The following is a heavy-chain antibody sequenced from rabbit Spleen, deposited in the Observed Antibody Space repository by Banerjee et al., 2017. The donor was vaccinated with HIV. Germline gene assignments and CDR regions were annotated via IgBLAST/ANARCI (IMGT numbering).Heavy chain of an antibody. CDR1: GFSFNSIFW. V-gene: IGHV1S40*01. CDR2: IYVGSGGGT. D-gene: IGHD1-1*01. CDR3: ARDLVAVIGWNFNL. Sequence: QSLEESGGGLVKPGASLTLTCTTSGFSFNSIFWICWVRQAPGKGLEWIACIYVGSGGGTKYASWAKGRFTISKTSSTTVTLQMTSLTAADTATYFCARDLVAVIGWNFNLWGPGTLVTV. J-gene: IGHJ4*01.